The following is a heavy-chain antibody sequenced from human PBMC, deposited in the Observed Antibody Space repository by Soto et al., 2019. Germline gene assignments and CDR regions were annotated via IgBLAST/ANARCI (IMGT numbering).Heavy chain of an antibody. CDR1: GDSISSGNYY. CDR2: INYSGST. Sequence: QVRLQESGPGLVKPSQTLSLSCTLSGDSISSGNYYWGWIRHSPGKGLEWIAYINYSGSTYWNQSLRGRITMSVDTWKNQFSLKLRSVTAADTAVYYCARVPPVSGTYFNYYYVMDVWGQGTTVTVSS. J-gene: IGHJ6*02. CDR3: ARVPPVSGTYFNYYYVMDV. V-gene: IGHV4-30-4*01. D-gene: IGHD3-10*01.